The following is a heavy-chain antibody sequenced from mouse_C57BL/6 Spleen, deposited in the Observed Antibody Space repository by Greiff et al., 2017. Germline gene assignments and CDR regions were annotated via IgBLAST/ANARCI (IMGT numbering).Heavy chain of an antibody. CDR3: ARGASNYALFAY. V-gene: IGHV1-53*01. Sequence: QVQLQQPGTELVKPGASVKLSCKASGYTFTSYWMHWVKQRPGQGLEWIGNINPSNGGTIYNEKFKSKATLTVDKSSSTAYMQLSSLTSEDSAVYYCARGASNYALFAYWGQGTLVTVSA. D-gene: IGHD2-5*01. CDR1: GYTFTSYW. CDR2: INPSNGGT. J-gene: IGHJ3*01.